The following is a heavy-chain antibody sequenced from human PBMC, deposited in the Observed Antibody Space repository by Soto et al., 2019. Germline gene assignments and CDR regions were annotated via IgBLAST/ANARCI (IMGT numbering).Heavy chain of an antibody. D-gene: IGHD3-3*01. Sequence: ASLKVSCKASGYTFTIYAMHWVRQAPGQRLEWMGWINAGNGNTKYSQKFQGRVTMTRDTSTSTVYMELSSLRSEDTAVYYCARGFYDFGVPWGQGTLVTVSS. CDR3: ARGFYDFGVP. CDR1: GYTFTIYA. CDR2: INAGNGNT. V-gene: IGHV1-3*01. J-gene: IGHJ5*02.